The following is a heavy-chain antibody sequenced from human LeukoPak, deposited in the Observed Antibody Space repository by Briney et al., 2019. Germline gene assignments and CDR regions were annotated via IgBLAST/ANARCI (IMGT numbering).Heavy chain of an antibody. V-gene: IGHV4-4*02. CDR2: IYHSGST. D-gene: IGHD2-21*02. CDR3: AVRDHPAYYFDY. Sequence: PSETLSLTCAVSGGSISSSNWWSWVRQPPGKGLEWIGEIYHSGSTNYNPSLKSRVTISVDKSKNQFSLKLSSVTAADTAVYYCAVRDHPAYYFDYWGQGTLVTVSS. J-gene: IGHJ4*02. CDR1: GGSISSSNW.